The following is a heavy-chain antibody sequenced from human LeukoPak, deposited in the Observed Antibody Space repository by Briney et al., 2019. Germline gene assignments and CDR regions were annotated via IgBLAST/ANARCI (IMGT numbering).Heavy chain of an antibody. CDR1: GYTFTGHY. D-gene: IGHD1-26*01. J-gene: IGHJ4*02. CDR3: ARDRSMEVGPSTDYFDF. CDR2: INPNSGDT. V-gene: IGHV1-2*02. Sequence: ASVKVSCKASGYTFTGHYMYWVRQAPGQGRECMGWINPNSGDTNYAQNFQGRVTMTRDTSITTAYMELSRLKFDDTAVYYCARDRSMEVGPSTDYFDFWGQGTLVTVSS.